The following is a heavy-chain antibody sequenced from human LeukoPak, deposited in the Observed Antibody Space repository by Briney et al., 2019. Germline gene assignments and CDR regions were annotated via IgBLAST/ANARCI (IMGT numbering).Heavy chain of an antibody. CDR1: GGSFSGYY. V-gene: IGHV4-59*08. Sequence: SETLSLTCAVYGGSFSGYYWSWIRQPPGKGLEWIGYIYYTGSTTNYSPSLKTRITISVDASKNQFSLKVNSVTAADTAVYYCARHLAVAATAFDYWGQGTLVTVSS. CDR3: ARHLAVAATAFDY. D-gene: IGHD2-15*01. J-gene: IGHJ4*02. CDR2: IYYTGSTT.